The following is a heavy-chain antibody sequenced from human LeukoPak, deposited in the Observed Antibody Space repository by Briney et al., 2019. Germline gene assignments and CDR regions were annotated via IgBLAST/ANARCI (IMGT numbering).Heavy chain of an antibody. V-gene: IGHV4-59*08. J-gene: IGHJ4*02. D-gene: IGHD1-1*01. Sequence: SETLSLTCTVSGGSISSYYWSWIRQPPGKGLEWIGYIYYSGSTNYNPSLKSRVTISVDTSKNQFSLKLSSVTAADAAVYYCARQRGSQGTTDYWGQGTLVTVSS. CDR2: IYYSGST. CDR1: GGSISSYY. CDR3: ARQRGSQGTTDY.